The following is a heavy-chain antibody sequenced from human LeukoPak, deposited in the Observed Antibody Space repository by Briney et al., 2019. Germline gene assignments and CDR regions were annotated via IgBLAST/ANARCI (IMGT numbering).Heavy chain of an antibody. CDR2: INHSGST. V-gene: IGHV4-34*01. D-gene: IGHD6-19*01. Sequence: SETLSLTCVVYGGSFSGYYWSWIRQPPGKGLEWIGEINHSGSTNYNPSLKSRVTISVDTSKNQFSLKLSSVTAADTAVYYCARDRSILVAGTIDYWGQGTLVTVSS. CDR3: ARDRSILVAGTIDY. J-gene: IGHJ4*02. CDR1: GGSFSGYY.